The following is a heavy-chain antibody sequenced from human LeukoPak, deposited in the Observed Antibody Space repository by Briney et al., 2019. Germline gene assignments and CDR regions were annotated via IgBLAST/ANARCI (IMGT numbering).Heavy chain of an antibody. V-gene: IGHV1-18*01. Sequence: GSSVKVSCKASGGTFSSYAISWVRQAPGQGLEWMGWISAYNGNTNYAQKLQGRVTMTTDTSTSTAYMELRSLRSDDTAVYYCARMFMPYSSGSAFDPWGQGTLVTVSS. CDR3: ARMFMPYSSGSAFDP. D-gene: IGHD6-19*01. J-gene: IGHJ5*02. CDR1: GGTFSSYA. CDR2: ISAYNGNT.